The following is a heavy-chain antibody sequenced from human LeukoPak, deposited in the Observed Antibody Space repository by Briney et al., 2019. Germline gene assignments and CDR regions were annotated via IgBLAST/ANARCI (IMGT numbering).Heavy chain of an antibody. CDR2: ISAYNGNT. CDR1: GGTFSSYA. Sequence: GSSVKVSCKASGGTFSSYAISWVRQAPGQGLEWMGWISAYNGNTNYAQKLQGRVTMTTDTSTSTAYMELRSLRSDDTAVYYCARGPGCSSTSCPGYYYYYGMDVWGQGTTVTVS. CDR3: ARGPGCSSTSCPGYYYYYGMDV. V-gene: IGHV1-18*01. J-gene: IGHJ6*02. D-gene: IGHD2-2*01.